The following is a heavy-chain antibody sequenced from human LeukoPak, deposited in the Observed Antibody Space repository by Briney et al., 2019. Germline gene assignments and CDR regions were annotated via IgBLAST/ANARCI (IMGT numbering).Heavy chain of an antibody. J-gene: IGHJ4*02. CDR1: GGSISSDGYS. V-gene: IGHV4-30-4*07. CDR3: ASAERIVAVAADY. CDR2: IYYRGST. D-gene: IGHD6-19*01. Sequence: PSETLSLTCAVSGGSISSDGYSWSWIRQPPGKGLEWIGYIYYRGSTYYNPSLKSRVTISLDMSKNQFFLKLSSVTAADTAVYYCASAERIVAVAADYWGPGTLVTVSS.